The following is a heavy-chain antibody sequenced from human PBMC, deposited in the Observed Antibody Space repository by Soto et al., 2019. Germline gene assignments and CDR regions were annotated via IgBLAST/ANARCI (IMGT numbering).Heavy chain of an antibody. CDR3: ARVPPQAVAGLGNAFDI. Sequence: ASVKVSCKASGYTFTSYGISWVRQAPGQGLEWMGWISAYNGNTNYAQKLQGRVTMTTDTSTSTAYMELRSLRSDDTAVYYCARVPPQAVAGLGNAFDIWGQGTMVTV. CDR2: ISAYNGNT. CDR1: GYTFTSYG. V-gene: IGHV1-18*01. J-gene: IGHJ3*02. D-gene: IGHD6-19*01.